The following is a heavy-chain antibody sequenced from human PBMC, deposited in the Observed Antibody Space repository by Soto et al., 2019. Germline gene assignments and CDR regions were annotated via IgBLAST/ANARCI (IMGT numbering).Heavy chain of an antibody. J-gene: IGHJ5*02. CDR3: ARDLYDFWSGYSADPFDP. Sequence: ASVKVSCKASGYTFTSYGINWVRQAPGQGLEWMGWISTYNGYTNYAQKLQGRVTMTTDTSTSTAYMELRSLRSDDTAVYYCARDLYDFWSGYSADPFDPWGQGTLVTVSS. D-gene: IGHD3-3*01. CDR2: ISTYNGYT. V-gene: IGHV1-18*01. CDR1: GYTFTSYG.